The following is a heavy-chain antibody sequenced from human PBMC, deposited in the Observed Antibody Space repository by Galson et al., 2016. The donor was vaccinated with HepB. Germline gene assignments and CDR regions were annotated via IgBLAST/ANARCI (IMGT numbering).Heavy chain of an antibody. Sequence: SLRLSCAASGFPFSGYGMHWVRQAPGKGLEWVALIWFDGTYKYYADSVRGRFTISRDDSMNTVFLQMDSLRAEDTAVYYCAGAGVSNWPDFDFWGQGALVTVSS. J-gene: IGHJ4*02. V-gene: IGHV3-33*01. CDR1: GFPFSGYG. CDR2: IWFDGTYK. CDR3: AGAGVSNWPDFDF. D-gene: IGHD6-13*01.